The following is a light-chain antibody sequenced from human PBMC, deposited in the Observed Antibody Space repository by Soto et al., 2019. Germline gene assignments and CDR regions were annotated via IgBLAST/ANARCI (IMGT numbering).Light chain of an antibody. CDR2: GAS. J-gene: IGKJ5*01. CDR1: QSVSSSY. CDR3: QEYENTPGT. V-gene: IGKV3-20*01. Sequence: EIVLTQSPGTLSLSPGERATLSFSASQSVSSSYLAWYQQKPGQAPRLLIYGASSRATGIPDRFSGSGSGTDFTLTISRLEPEDFAVYYCQEYENTPGTFGRGTRLEIK.